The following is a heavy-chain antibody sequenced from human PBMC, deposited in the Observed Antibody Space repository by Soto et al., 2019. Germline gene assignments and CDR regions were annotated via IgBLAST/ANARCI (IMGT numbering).Heavy chain of an antibody. D-gene: IGHD5-18*01. CDR3: ATESGSTYGYFDY. Sequence: RSGSMSLTRAVSGGCVNGDEDYLIWIRQCPGNGLEWIGYISNSGSTGYNPSLKTRLSMSVDRSKNQFTLRLTSVTAADTAVYFCATESGSTYGYFDYWGQGTQVTVSS. CDR2: ISNSGST. J-gene: IGHJ4*02. CDR1: GGCVNGDEDY. V-gene: IGHV4-30-4*02.